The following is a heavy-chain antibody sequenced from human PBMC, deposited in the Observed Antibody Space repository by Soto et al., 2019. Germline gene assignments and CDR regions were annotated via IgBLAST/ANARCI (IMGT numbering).Heavy chain of an antibody. CDR3: ARDLANYDYIWGSYRADAFDI. V-gene: IGHV3-21*01. CDR1: GFTFSSYS. D-gene: IGHD3-16*02. J-gene: IGHJ3*02. Sequence: EVQLVESGGGLVKPGGSLRLSCAASGFTFSSYSMNWVRQAPGKGLEWVSSISSSSSYIYYADSVKGRFTISRDNAKNSLYLQMNSRRAEDTAVYYCARDLANYDYIWGSYRADAFDIWGQGTMVTVSS. CDR2: ISSSSSYI.